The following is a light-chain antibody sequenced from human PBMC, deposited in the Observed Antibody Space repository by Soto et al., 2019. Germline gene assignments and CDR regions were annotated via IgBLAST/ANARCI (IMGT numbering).Light chain of an antibody. J-gene: IGKJ2*01. CDR1: QSITRY. CDR3: PQSYSTPYT. CDR2: AVS. V-gene: IGKV1-39*01. Sequence: DIQMTQSPSSLPASVGDRVTITCRASQSITRYLNWYKQKPGKAPKVLIYAVSSLQNGVPSRVSGSGSGTDFSLTTSSLQPEDFATYYCPQSYSTPYTFGQGTKLEIK.